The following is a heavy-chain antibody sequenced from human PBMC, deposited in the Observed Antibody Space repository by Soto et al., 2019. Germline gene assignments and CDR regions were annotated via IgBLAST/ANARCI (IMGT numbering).Heavy chain of an antibody. CDR2: LYPGPGT. V-gene: IGHV3-66*04. D-gene: IGHD2-21*01. Sequence: EEQLVASGGGLVRPGGSLRLSCAVSGFSVSTNFMNWVRQAPGKEPQWVAVLYPGPGTYYADSVKGRFIISRDDSTNTLFLPLTNMRAEDTAVYYWARHCGGDCSDAFPLWGQGTMVTVSS. CDR1: GFSVSTNF. J-gene: IGHJ3*01. CDR3: ARHCGGDCSDAFPL.